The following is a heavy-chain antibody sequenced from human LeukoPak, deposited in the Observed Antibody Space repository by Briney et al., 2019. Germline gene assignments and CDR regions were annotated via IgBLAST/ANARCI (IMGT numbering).Heavy chain of an antibody. J-gene: IGHJ5*02. V-gene: IGHV4-39*07. Sequence: PSETLSLTCAVSGGSISSNSYYWGWIRQPPGKGLEWIGSIYYSGSTYYNPSLKSRVTISVDTPKNQLSLKLSSVTAADTAVYYCARRSRTYGSGSRYNWFDPWGQGTLVTVSS. CDR1: GGSISSNSYY. D-gene: IGHD3-10*01. CDR3: ARRSRTYGSGSRYNWFDP. CDR2: IYYSGST.